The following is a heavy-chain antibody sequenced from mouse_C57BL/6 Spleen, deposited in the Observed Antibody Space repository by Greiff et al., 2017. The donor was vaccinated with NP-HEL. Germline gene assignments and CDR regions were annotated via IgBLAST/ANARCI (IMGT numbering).Heavy chain of an antibody. J-gene: IGHJ1*03. CDR1: GYTFTSYG. CDR3: ARLDYGSSYGYFDV. V-gene: IGHV1-81*01. Sequence: QVQLQQSGAELARPGASVKLSCKASGYTFTSYGISWVKQRTGQGLEWIGEIYPRSGNTYYIEKFKGKATLTADKSSSTAYMELRSLTSEDSAVYFCARLDYGSSYGYFDVWGTGTTVTVSS. D-gene: IGHD1-1*01. CDR2: IYPRSGNT.